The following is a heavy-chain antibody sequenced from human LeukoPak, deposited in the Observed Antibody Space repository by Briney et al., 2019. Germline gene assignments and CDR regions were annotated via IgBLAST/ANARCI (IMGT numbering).Heavy chain of an antibody. D-gene: IGHD4-17*01. V-gene: IGHV1-18*01. J-gene: IGHJ3*02. Sequence: ASVTVSCKTSGYRFNAYGISWVRQAPGQGLEWMGWISGYNGNTNYGEKVQGRLTMTLDTSTTTAYMELSGLRSDDTAVYYCARVFDFGDNGDDAFDTWGQGTLVTVPS. CDR3: ARVFDFGDNGDDAFDT. CDR1: GYRFNAYG. CDR2: ISGYNGNT.